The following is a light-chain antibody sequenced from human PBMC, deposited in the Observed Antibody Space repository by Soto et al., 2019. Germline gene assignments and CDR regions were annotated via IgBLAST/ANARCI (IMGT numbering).Light chain of an antibody. Sequence: QSALTQPPSVSEAPGQRVSISCSGSSSNIGAGFDVHWYQQFPGAAPKLLIYSDINRPSGVPYRFSASKSGTSASLTITGLQTEDEAHYYCQSYDSGVSASVFGGGTQLTVL. V-gene: IGLV1-40*01. CDR2: SDI. J-gene: IGLJ2*01. CDR3: QSYDSGVSASV. CDR1: SSNIGAGFD.